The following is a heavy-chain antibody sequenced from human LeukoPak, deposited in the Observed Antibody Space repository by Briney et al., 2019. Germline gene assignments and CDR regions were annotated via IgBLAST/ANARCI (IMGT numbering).Heavy chain of an antibody. Sequence: SETLSLTCTVSGGSISSGGYYWSWIRQHPGKGPEWIGYIYYSGSTYYNPSLKSRVTISVDTSKNQFSLKLSSVTAADTAVYYCARGYSSSSMSAFDIWGQGTMVTVSS. CDR1: GGSISSGGYY. CDR3: ARGYSSSSMSAFDI. V-gene: IGHV4-31*03. CDR2: IYYSGST. J-gene: IGHJ3*02. D-gene: IGHD6-6*01.